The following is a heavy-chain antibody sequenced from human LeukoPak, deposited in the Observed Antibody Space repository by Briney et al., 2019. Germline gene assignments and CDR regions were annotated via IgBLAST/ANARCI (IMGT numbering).Heavy chain of an antibody. J-gene: IGHJ5*02. CDR3: ARDPSDLRYCSSTSCYLERNWFDP. Sequence: GGSLRLSCAASGFTFSSYGMHWVRQAPGKGLEWVAVIWYDGSNKYYADSVKGRFTISRDNSKNTLYLQMNSLRAEDTAVYYRARDPSDLRYCSSTSCYLERNWFDPWGQGTLVTVSS. V-gene: IGHV3-33*01. D-gene: IGHD2-2*01. CDR1: GFTFSSYG. CDR2: IWYDGSNK.